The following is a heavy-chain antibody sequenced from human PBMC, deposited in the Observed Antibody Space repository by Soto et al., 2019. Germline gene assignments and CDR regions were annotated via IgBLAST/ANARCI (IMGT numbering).Heavy chain of an antibody. CDR3: ARDLNYGDPSSLDY. CDR2: ISYDGSNK. D-gene: IGHD4-17*01. J-gene: IGHJ4*02. Sequence: QVQLVESGGGVVQPGRSLRLSCAASGFTFSSYGMHWVRQAPGKGLEWVAVISYDGSNKYYADSVKGRFTISRDNSKNTLYLQMNSLRAEDTAVYYCARDLNYGDPSSLDYWGQGTLVTVSS. V-gene: IGHV3-30*19. CDR1: GFTFSSYG.